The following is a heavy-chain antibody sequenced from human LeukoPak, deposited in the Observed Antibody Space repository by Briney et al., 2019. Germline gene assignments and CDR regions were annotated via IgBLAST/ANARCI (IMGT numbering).Heavy chain of an antibody. Sequence: GASVKVSCKASGGTFSSYAISWVRQAPGQGLEWMGRIIPIFGIANYAQKFQGRVTITADKSTSTAYMERSSLRSEDTAVYYCARDSSSGEVVDYWGQGTLVTVSS. V-gene: IGHV1-69*04. J-gene: IGHJ4*02. CDR1: GGTFSSYA. CDR3: ARDSSSGEVVDY. CDR2: IIPIFGIA. D-gene: IGHD6-13*01.